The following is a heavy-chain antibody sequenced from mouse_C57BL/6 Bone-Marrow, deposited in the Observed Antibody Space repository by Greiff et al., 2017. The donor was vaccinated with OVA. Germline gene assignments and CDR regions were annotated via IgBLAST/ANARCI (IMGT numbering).Heavy chain of an antibody. J-gene: IGHJ1*03. V-gene: IGHV1-72*01. D-gene: IGHD1-1*01. CDR1: GYTFTSYW. Sequence: QVQLQQPGAELVKPGASVKLSCKASGYTFTSYWMHWVKQRPGRGLEWIGRIDPNSGGPTYNEKFKSQATLTVDKPTSTAYKQLSSLTSEDAAVYYCARWHYYGSSYHYWYIDVWGTGTTVTVAS. CDR3: ARWHYYGSSYHYWYIDV. CDR2: IDPNSGGP.